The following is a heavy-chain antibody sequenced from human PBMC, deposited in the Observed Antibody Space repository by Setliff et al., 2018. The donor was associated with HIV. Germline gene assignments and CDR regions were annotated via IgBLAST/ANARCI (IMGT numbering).Heavy chain of an antibody. V-gene: IGHV7-4-1*02. Sequence: ASVKVSCKASGYTFTSYAMNWVRQAPGQGLEWMGWINTNTGNPTYAQGFTGRFVFSLDTSVSTAYLQISSLKAEDTAVYYCASTLTGYSAHDAFDIWGQGTMVTVSS. J-gene: IGHJ3*02. D-gene: IGHD3-9*01. CDR2: INTNTGNP. CDR1: GYTFTSYA. CDR3: ASTLTGYSAHDAFDI.